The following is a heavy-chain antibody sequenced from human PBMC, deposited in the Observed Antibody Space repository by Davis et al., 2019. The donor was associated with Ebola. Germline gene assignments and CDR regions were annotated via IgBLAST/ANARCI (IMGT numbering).Heavy chain of an antibody. CDR2: IKQDGSEK. CDR3: ARETYYYDSSGYGAGAFDI. Sequence: GESLKISCAASGFTFSSYWMSWVRQAPGKGLEWVANIKQDGSEKYYADSVKGRFTISRDNAKNSLYLQMNSLRAEDTAVYYCARETYYYDSSGYGAGAFDIWGQGTMVAVSS. D-gene: IGHD3-22*01. CDR1: GFTFSSYW. J-gene: IGHJ3*02. V-gene: IGHV3-7*01.